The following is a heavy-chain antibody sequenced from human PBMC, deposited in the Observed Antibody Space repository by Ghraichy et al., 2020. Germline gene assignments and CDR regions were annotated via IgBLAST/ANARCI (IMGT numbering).Heavy chain of an antibody. J-gene: IGHJ4*02. Sequence: GGSLRLSCAASGFTFSSYGMNWVRQAPGKGLEWVSYISNTGGPIYYADSVKGRFTISRDNAKNSLSLQMDSLRVEDTAVYYCARVGLWDSGDDYWGQGTLVTVSS. D-gene: IGHD1-26*01. CDR2: ISNTGGPI. V-gene: IGHV3-48*01. CDR1: GFTFSSYG. CDR3: ARVGLWDSGDDY.